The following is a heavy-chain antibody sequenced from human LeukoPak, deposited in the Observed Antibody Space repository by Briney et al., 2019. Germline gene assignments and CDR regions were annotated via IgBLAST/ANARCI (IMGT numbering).Heavy chain of an antibody. Sequence: PGRCMRLSCVVSGFPFSNNPMNWVRQAPGKGLEWVSYISTAITTTYYAESVKGRFTISRDNAKNSLYLQMNSLRVEDTAVYYCARDGGKGYEIDYWGQGTLVTVCS. CDR1: GFPFSNNP. CDR3: ARDGGKGYEIDY. J-gene: IGHJ4*02. CDR2: ISTAITTT. D-gene: IGHD2-2*01. V-gene: IGHV3-48*01.